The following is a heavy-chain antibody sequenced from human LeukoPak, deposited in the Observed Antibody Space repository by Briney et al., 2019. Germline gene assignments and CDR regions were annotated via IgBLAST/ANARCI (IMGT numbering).Heavy chain of an antibody. CDR1: GYSISSGYY. CDR2: IYHSGST. V-gene: IGHV4-38-2*02. J-gene: IGHJ4*02. CDR3: ARVGTIRVSIAARPLDY. D-gene: IGHD6-6*01. Sequence: KSSETLSLTCTVSGYSISSGYYWGWIRQPPGKGLEWIGSIYHSGSTYYNPSLKSRVTISVDTSKNQFSLKLSSVTAADTAVYYCARVGTIRVSIAARPLDYWGQGTLVTVSS.